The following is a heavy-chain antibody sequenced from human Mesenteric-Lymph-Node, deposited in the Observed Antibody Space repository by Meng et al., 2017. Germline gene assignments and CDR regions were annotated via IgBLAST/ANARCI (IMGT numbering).Heavy chain of an antibody. D-gene: IGHD3-22*01. CDR3: VPTYYYDSSGSLY. J-gene: IGHJ4*02. Sequence: GGSLRLSWAACGFTFSSYDMHWVRQAPGKGLEWVSAIGGGGVDTFYTDSVKGRFTISRDNAKNSLYLQMNSLRAEDTAVYYCVPTYYYDSSGSLYWGQGTLVTVSS. CDR2: IGGGGVDT. V-gene: IGHV3-21*01. CDR1: GFTFSSYD.